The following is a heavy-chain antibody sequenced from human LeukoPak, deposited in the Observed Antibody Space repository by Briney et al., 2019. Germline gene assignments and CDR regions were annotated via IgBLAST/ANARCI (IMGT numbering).Heavy chain of an antibody. CDR1: GFTFSSYW. CDR2: IKEDGSEK. D-gene: IGHD2-15*01. J-gene: IGHJ6*03. Sequence: GGSLRLSCAASGFTFSSYWMSWVRQAPGKGLEWVANIKEDGSEKYYVDSVKGRFIISRDNAKNSLYLQMNSLRAEDTAVYYCVRAKDCSGGSYYSYFYYMDVWGKGTTVTVSS. CDR3: VRAKDCSGGSYYSYFYYMDV. V-gene: IGHV3-7*01.